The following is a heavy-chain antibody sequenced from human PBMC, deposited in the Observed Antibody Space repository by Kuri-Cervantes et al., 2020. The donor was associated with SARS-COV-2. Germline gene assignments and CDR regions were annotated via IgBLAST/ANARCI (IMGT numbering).Heavy chain of an antibody. CDR2: ISGSGGST. CDR1: GFTFRSYA. D-gene: IGHD2-21*01. V-gene: IGHV3-23*01. Sequence: SLMLYCAASGFTFRSYAMSWVRQAPGQGLEWVSAISGSGGSTYYAEPVKGRFTISRDNSKYTLYLQMNSLSAEDTAVYYCARGTYCGGDCYDLHLSDYWGQGTLVTVSS. J-gene: IGHJ4*02. CDR3: ARGTYCGGDCYDLHLSDY.